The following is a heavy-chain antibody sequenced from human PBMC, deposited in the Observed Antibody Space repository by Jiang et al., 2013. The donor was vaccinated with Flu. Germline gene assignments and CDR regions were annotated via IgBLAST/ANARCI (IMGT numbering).Heavy chain of an antibody. V-gene: IGHV1-69*01. CDR2: IIPIFGTA. CDR3: AIDSSGFAYYFDY. D-gene: IGHD3-22*01. J-gene: IGHJ4*02. Sequence: FSSYAISWVRQAPGQGLEWMGGIIPIFGTANYAQKFQGRVTITADESTSTAYMELSSLRSEDTAVYYCAIDSSGFAYYFDYWGQGTLVTVSS. CDR1: FSSYA.